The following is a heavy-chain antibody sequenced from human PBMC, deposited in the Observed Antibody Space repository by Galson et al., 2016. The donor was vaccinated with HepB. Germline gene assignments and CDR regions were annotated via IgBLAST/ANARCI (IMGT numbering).Heavy chain of an antibody. CDR2: MYPRRAT. Sequence: SLRLSRAASGFLVSSSFMSWVRQTPGTGLELVTVMYPRRATHYADTVRGRFTISRDNSKNTVYLQMNSLRAEDTAVYYCAKDAYTWRWLLSFSPDYWGQGTLVTVSS. CDR1: GFLVSSSF. D-gene: IGHD5-24*01. V-gene: IGHV3-66*01. CDR3: AKDAYTWRWLLSFSPDY. J-gene: IGHJ4*02.